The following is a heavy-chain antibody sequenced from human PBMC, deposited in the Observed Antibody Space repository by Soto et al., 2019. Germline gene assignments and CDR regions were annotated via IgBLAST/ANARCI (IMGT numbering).Heavy chain of an antibody. Sequence: GGSLRLSCAASGFTFSDYYMSWIRQAPGKGLEWVSYISSSGSTIYYADSVKGRFTISRDNAKNSLYLQMNSLRAEDTAVYYCATRLRLGELSFYYYGMDVWGQGTTVTVSS. J-gene: IGHJ6*02. D-gene: IGHD3-16*02. CDR2: ISSSGSTI. V-gene: IGHV3-11*01. CDR3: ATRLRLGELSFYYYGMDV. CDR1: GFTFSDYY.